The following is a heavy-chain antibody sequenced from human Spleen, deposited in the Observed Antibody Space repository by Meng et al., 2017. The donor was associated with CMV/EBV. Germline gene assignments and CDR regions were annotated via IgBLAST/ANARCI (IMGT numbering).Heavy chain of an antibody. Sequence: GESLKISCAASGFTFSNYCMNWVRQAPGKGLVWVSYISSSSSAIYYADSVKGRFNISRDNAKNSLYLQMNSLRAEDTAVYYCARGDAPEWPLRCDYWGQGTQVTVSS. CDR3: ARGDAPEWPLRCDY. J-gene: IGHJ4*02. CDR2: ISSSSSAI. CDR1: GFTFSNYC. V-gene: IGHV3-48*04. D-gene: IGHD3-3*01.